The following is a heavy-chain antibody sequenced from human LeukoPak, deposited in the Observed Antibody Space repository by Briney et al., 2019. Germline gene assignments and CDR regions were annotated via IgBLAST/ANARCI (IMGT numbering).Heavy chain of an antibody. CDR2: ISGSGGST. J-gene: IGHJ4*02. CDR3: AKVGPPYDSSGYFDY. V-gene: IGHV3-23*01. D-gene: IGHD3-22*01. Sequence: GGSLRLSCAASGFTFRSYAMSWVRQAPGKGLEWDSAISGSGGSTYYADSVKGRFTISRDNSKNTLYLQMNSLRAEDMAVYYCAKVGPPYDSSGYFDYWGQGTLVTVSS. CDR1: GFTFRSYA.